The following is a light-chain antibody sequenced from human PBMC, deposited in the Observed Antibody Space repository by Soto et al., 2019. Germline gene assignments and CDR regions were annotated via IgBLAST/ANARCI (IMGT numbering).Light chain of an antibody. CDR2: GAS. Sequence: VMTRVPATLSVSARERATLCCRASQSVSSNLAWYQQKPGQAPRLLIYGASTRATDIPARFSGSGSGTEFTLTISSLQSEDFAVYNCQQYNYWPVTFGQGTKVDIK. J-gene: IGKJ1*01. CDR1: QSVSSN. CDR3: QQYNYWPVT. V-gene: IGKV3-15*01.